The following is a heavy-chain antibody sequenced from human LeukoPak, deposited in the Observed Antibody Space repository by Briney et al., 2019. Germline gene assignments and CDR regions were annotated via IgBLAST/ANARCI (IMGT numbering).Heavy chain of an antibody. CDR2: INTDGSEE. D-gene: IGHD6-13*01. CDR1: GFIFSNFW. V-gene: IGHV3-7*01. J-gene: IGHJ4*02. Sequence: GGSLRLSCAASGFIFSNFWMSWVRQAPGRGLEWVVNINTDGSEEYYVDSVKGRFIISRDNARNSLYLQMNSLRAEDTAVYYCARDPAAWDYWGQGALVTVSS. CDR3: ARDPAAWDY.